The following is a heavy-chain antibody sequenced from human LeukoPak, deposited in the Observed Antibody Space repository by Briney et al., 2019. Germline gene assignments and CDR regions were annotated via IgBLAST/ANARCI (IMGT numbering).Heavy chain of an antibody. J-gene: IGHJ4*02. V-gene: IGHV4-31*03. CDR2: IYYSGST. CDR3: ARYGSGSYYPSYYFDY. CDR1: GGSISSGGYY. D-gene: IGHD3-10*01. Sequence: PSQTLSLTCTVSGGSISSGGYYWSWIRQHPGKGLEWIRYIYYSGSTYYNPSLKSRVTISVDTSKNQFSLKLSSVTAADTAAYYCARYGSGSYYPSYYFDYWGQGTLVTVSS.